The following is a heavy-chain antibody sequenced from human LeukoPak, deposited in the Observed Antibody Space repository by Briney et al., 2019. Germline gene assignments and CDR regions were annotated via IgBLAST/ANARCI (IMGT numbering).Heavy chain of an antibody. V-gene: IGHV4-59*11. CDR2: IYYSGRT. CDR3: ASAPNGDFFDY. D-gene: IGHD2-8*01. CDR1: AGPSSNHY. J-gene: IGHJ4*02. Sequence: KSSETLSLTCTVSAGPSSNHYWSWIRQAPGKALEWIGYIYYSGRTNYNPSLKSRVTISEGTSTNQFTLKLNSATTADTAIYYCASAPNGDFFDYWGQGTLVTVSS.